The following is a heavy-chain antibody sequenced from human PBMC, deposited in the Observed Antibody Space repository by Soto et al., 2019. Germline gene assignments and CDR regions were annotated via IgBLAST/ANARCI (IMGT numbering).Heavy chain of an antibody. CDR2: MHPKDSYT. Sequence: PGESLKISCKGSGYIFTNYCITWVRQMPGKGLEWMGTMHPKDSYTNYSPSFQGHVTISPDKSINTAYLQWSSLKASDTAIYYCVRHKSRSGSDPIDYWGQGTLVTVSS. J-gene: IGHJ4*02. CDR1: GYIFTNYC. CDR3: VRHKSRSGSDPIDY. D-gene: IGHD1-26*01. V-gene: IGHV5-10-1*01.